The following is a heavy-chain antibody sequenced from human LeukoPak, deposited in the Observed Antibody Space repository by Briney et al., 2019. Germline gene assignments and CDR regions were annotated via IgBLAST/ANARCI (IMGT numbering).Heavy chain of an antibody. CDR3: ARQDYDILTGYPNWFDP. D-gene: IGHD3-9*01. Sequence: SETLSLTCTVSGGSISSSSYYWGWIRQPPGKGLEWIGRIYYSGSTYYNPSLKSRVTISVDTSKNQFSLKLSSVTAADTAVYYCARQDYDILTGYPNWFDPWGQGTVVTVS. CDR1: GGSISSSSYY. CDR2: IYYSGST. J-gene: IGHJ5*02. V-gene: IGHV4-39*01.